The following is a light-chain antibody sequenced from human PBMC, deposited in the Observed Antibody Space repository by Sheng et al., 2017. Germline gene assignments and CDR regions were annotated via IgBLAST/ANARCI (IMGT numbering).Light chain of an antibody. V-gene: IGKV3-20*01. CDR1: QSVTNY. CDR3: QQYGDSPPT. Sequence: EIVLTQSPGTLSLSPGETATLSCRASQSVTNYLAWYQQKPGQAPRLLIYGAFSRATGIPDRFSGSGSGTDFTLTISRLEPEDFAVYFCQQYGDSPPTFGQGTNVEIK. J-gene: IGKJ1*01. CDR2: GAF.